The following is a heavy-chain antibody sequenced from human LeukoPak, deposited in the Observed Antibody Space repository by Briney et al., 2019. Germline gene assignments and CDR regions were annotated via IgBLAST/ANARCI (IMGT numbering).Heavy chain of an antibody. Sequence: SGTLSLTCAVYGGSFSGYYWSWIRQPPGKGLEWIGEINHSGSTNYNPSLKSRVTISVDTSKNQFSLKLSSVTAADTAVYYCARGSYCSSTSCRTGDWFDPWGQGTLVAVSS. CDR3: ARGSYCSSTSCRTGDWFDP. D-gene: IGHD2-2*01. J-gene: IGHJ5*02. CDR1: GGSFSGYY. V-gene: IGHV4-34*01. CDR2: INHSGST.